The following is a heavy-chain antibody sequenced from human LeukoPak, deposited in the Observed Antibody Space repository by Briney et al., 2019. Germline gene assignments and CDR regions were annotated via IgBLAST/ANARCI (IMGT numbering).Heavy chain of an antibody. V-gene: IGHV4-39*01. Sequence: PETLSLTCTVSGGSISRSSYYWGWIRQPPGKGLEWIGSISYSGSTYYTPSLKSRVTISVDTSKNQFSLRLNSVTAADTAVYYCVRSGYSFLVDYWGQGTLVTVSS. CDR2: ISYSGST. CDR1: GGSISRSSYY. D-gene: IGHD5-18*01. J-gene: IGHJ4*02. CDR3: VRSGYSFLVDY.